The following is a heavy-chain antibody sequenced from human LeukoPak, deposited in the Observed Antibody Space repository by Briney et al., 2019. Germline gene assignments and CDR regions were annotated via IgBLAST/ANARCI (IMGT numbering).Heavy chain of an antibody. J-gene: IGHJ4*02. CDR3: ARQSRDGSKTRGYYFDY. V-gene: IGHV5-51*01. CDR1: GYIFTHYW. Sequence: GESLKISCQVSGYIFTHYWIGWVRLIPGKGLESMGFIYPADSHTTYSPPFQGQVSISADKSISTVYLQWSSLKPSDTAIYYCARQSRDGSKTRGYYFDYWGQGTLVTVSS. CDR2: IYPADSHT. D-gene: IGHD3-10*01.